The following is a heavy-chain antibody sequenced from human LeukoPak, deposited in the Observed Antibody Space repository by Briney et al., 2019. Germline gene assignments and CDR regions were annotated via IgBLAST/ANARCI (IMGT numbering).Heavy chain of an antibody. V-gene: IGHV1-2*04. CDR2: INPNSGGT. D-gene: IGHD1-26*01. J-gene: IGHJ3*02. CDR3: ARVPRIVGATKGAFDI. CDR1: GSPFTGYY. Sequence: GGSLQISCKGSGSPFTGYYMHWVRQAPGQGLEWMGWINPNSGGTNYAQKFQGWVTMTRDTSISTAYMELSRLRSDDTAVYYCARVPRIVGATKGAFDIWGQGTMVTVSS.